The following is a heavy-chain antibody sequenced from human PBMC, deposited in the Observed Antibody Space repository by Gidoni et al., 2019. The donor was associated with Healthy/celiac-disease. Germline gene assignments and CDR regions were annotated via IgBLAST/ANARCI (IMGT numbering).Heavy chain of an antibody. Sequence: QVQLVESGGGWVKPGGALRLSCAASGFTFRDDDRSWIRQAPGRGLECVSYICSSGSTIYYADSVKGRFTISRDNAKNSLYLQMNSLRAEDTAVYYCARDRLLWFGELRFYYYGMDVWGQGTTVTVSS. CDR2: ICSSGSTI. CDR3: ARDRLLWFGELRFYYYGMDV. J-gene: IGHJ6*02. CDR1: GFTFRDDD. V-gene: IGHV3-11*01. D-gene: IGHD3-10*01.